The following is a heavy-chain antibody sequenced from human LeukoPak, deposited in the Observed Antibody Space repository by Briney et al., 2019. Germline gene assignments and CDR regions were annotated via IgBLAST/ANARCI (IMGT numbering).Heavy chain of an antibody. CDR1: GFTFSSYA. V-gene: IGHV3-64*01. CDR2: ISSNGGST. J-gene: IGHJ4*02. D-gene: IGHD3-16*01. Sequence: GGSLRLSCAASGFTFSSYAMHWVRQAPGKGLEYVSAISSNGGSTYYANSVKGRFTTSIDNSKNTLYLQMNSLRAEDTAVYYCARRAGAYTHPYDYWGQGTLVTVSS. CDR3: ARRAGAYTHPYDY.